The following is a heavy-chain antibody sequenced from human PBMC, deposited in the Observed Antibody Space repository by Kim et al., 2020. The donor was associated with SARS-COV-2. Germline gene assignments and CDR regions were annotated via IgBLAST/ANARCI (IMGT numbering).Heavy chain of an antibody. CDR3: ARDTHYYDSSGYYSEYFQH. D-gene: IGHD3-22*01. Sequence: SRVTISVDTSKNQFSLKLSSVTAADTAVYYCARDTHYYDSSGYYSEYFQHWGQGTLVTVSS. J-gene: IGHJ1*01. V-gene: IGHV4-39*07.